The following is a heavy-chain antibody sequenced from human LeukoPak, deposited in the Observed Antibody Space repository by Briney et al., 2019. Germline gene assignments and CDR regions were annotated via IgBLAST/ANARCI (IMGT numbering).Heavy chain of an antibody. V-gene: IGHV3-21*01. CDR2: ITSSSSYT. D-gene: IGHD4-23*01. CDR3: ARSLYPSSGGNPKGY. Sequence: PGGSLRLSCAASGFTFSSYSMKWVRQAPGEGLEWVSCITSSSSYTYYADSVKGRFTISRDNAKNSVYLQMTILRAEDTAVYYCARSLYPSSGGNPKGYWGQGTLVTVSS. CDR1: GFTFSSYS. J-gene: IGHJ4*02.